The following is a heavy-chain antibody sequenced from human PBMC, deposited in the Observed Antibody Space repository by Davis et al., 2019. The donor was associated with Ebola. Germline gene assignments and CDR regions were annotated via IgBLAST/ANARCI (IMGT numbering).Heavy chain of an antibody. J-gene: IGHJ4*02. CDR1: AFTVSDNY. CDR2: IHRNGDL. D-gene: IGHD6-19*01. Sequence: GESLKISCAVSAFTVSDNYMSWVRQAPGEGLEWVSVIHRNGDLFYADSVKGRFTIARDTSRNTVSLQMNSLRAEDTAIYFCVGLRFTYISGWYYIDYWGQGILVTVSS. V-gene: IGHV3-53*01. CDR3: VGLRFTYISGWYYIDY.